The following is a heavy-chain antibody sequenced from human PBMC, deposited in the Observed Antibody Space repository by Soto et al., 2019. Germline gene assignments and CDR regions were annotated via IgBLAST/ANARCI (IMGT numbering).Heavy chain of an antibody. V-gene: IGHV1-18*01. CDR1: GYTFTSYG. D-gene: IGHD3-22*01. J-gene: IGHJ1*01. Sequence: QVQLVQSGAEVKKPGASVPVSCKASGYTFTSYGISWVRQAPGQGLEWMGWISAYNGNTNYAQKLQGRVTMTTDTSTSTAYMELRSLRSDDTAVYYCARGDYDSICYYDSTGDEYFQHRGQGNRVTVSS. CDR3: ARGDYDSICYYDSTGDEYFQH. CDR2: ISAYNGNT.